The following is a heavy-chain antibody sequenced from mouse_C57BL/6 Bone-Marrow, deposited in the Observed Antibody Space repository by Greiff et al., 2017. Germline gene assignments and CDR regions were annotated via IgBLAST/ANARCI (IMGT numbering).Heavy chain of an antibody. D-gene: IGHD4-1*01. Sequence: VQLQQSGAELVKPGASVKISCKASGYAFRSYWMNWVKQRPGKGLEWIGQIYPGDGDTNYNGKFKGKATLTADKSSSTAYMQLSNLTSEDSAVYFCARANWDDAMDYWGQGTSVTVSS. CDR1: GYAFRSYW. CDR2: IYPGDGDT. J-gene: IGHJ4*01. CDR3: ARANWDDAMDY. V-gene: IGHV1-80*01.